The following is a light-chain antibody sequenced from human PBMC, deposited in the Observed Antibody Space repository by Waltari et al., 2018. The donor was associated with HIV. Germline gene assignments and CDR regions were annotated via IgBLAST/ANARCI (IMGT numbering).Light chain of an antibody. CDR1: AVPKKY. V-gene: IGLV3-25*03. Sequence: SYELTPPRSVSVSSGQPARSTRSGDAVPKKYAYWNQQKPGQAPLLVIYKDNERPSGIPERFSGSSSGTTVTLTISGVHTEDEADYYCQSADSTGSYPDVFGTGTKVTVL. J-gene: IGLJ1*01. CDR3: QSADSTGSYPDV. CDR2: KDN.